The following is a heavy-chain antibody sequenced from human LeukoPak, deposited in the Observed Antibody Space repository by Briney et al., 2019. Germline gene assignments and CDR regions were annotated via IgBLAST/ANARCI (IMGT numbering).Heavy chain of an antibody. CDR2: ITYSGST. V-gene: IGHV4-34*01. J-gene: IGHJ6*02. D-gene: IGHD3-10*01. CDR1: GGSFSGYY. CDR3: ARATTMVRGVIQYYYYGMDV. Sequence: PSETLSLTCADYGGSFSGYYWSWIRQPPGKGLEWIGEITYSGSTNYNPSLKSRVTISVDTSKNQFSLKLTSVTAADTAVYYCARATTMVRGVIQYYYYGMDVWGQGTTVTVSS.